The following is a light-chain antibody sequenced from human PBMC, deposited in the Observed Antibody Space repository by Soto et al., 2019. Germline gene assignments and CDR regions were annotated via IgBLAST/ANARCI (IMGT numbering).Light chain of an antibody. Sequence: EIVLTQSPGTLSFSPGERSTLSCRSSQSVSSKLAWYQQKPGQPPRLLIFDASARATGVPDRFSGRGSGTEFILTISRLQSEDFAVYYCQQYNDWPPYTFGQGTKVDIK. CDR2: DAS. CDR1: QSVSSK. V-gene: IGKV3-15*01. J-gene: IGKJ2*01. CDR3: QQYNDWPPYT.